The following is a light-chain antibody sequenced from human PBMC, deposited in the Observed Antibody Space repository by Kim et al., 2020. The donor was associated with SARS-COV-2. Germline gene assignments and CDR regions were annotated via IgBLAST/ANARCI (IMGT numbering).Light chain of an antibody. Sequence: QSVLTQPPSASGTPGQRVTISCSGSTSNIGSKTVSWYQQVPGAAPKLLIYTNNVRPSGVPDRFSGSKSGTSASLAISGLQSEDEADYYCVAWDDSLRGLVFGGGTQLTVL. CDR1: TSNIGSKT. V-gene: IGLV1-44*01. CDR2: TNN. J-gene: IGLJ3*02. CDR3: VAWDDSLRGLV.